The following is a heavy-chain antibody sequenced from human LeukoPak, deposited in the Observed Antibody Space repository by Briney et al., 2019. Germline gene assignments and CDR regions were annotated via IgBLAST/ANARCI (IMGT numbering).Heavy chain of an antibody. V-gene: IGHV4-39*07. CDR2: IYYSGST. Sequence: SETLSLTCTVSGGSISGGSYYWGWIRQPPGKGLEWIGSIYYSGSTYYNPSLKSRVTISVDTSKNQFSLKLSSVTAADTTVYYCARDGYYDSSGYYMSKHYYYYMDVWGKGTTVTVSS. CDR3: ARDGYYDSSGYYMSKHYYYYMDV. D-gene: IGHD3-22*01. CDR1: GGSISGGSYY. J-gene: IGHJ6*03.